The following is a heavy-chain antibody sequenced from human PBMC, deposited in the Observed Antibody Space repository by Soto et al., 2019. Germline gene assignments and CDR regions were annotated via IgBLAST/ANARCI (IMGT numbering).Heavy chain of an antibody. D-gene: IGHD6-13*01. CDR3: ARDVGAAGTKYYFDY. Sequence: QVQLVESGGGVVQPGRSLRLSCAASGFTFSSYAMHWVRQAPGKGLEWVAVISYDGSNKYYADSVKGRFTISIDNSKNTLYLQMNSLRAEGTAVYYCARDVGAAGTKYYFDYWGQGTLVTVSS. CDR1: GFTFSSYA. V-gene: IGHV3-30-3*01. CDR2: ISYDGSNK. J-gene: IGHJ4*02.